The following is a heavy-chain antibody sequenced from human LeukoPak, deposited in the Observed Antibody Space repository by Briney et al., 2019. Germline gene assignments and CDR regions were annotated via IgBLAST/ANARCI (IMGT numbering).Heavy chain of an antibody. J-gene: IGHJ6*03. V-gene: IGHV3-30*18. D-gene: IGHD6-13*01. Sequence: GGSLRLSCAASGFTFSSYGMHWVRQAPGKGLEWVAVISYDGSNKYYADSVKGRFTISRDNSKNTLYLQMNSLRAEDTAVYYCAKDRSSSWYYMDVWGKGTTVTVSS. CDR2: ISYDGSNK. CDR1: GFTFSSYG. CDR3: AKDRSSSWYYMDV.